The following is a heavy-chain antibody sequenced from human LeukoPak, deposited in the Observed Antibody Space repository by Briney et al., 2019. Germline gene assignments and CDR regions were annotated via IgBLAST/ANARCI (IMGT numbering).Heavy chain of an antibody. CDR2: INHSGST. CDR1: GGSFSGYY. D-gene: IGHD2-15*01. CDR3: ARATHSCSGGSCYSGLFDY. J-gene: IGHJ4*02. Sequence: SETLSLTCAVYGGSFSGYYWSWIRQPPGKGLEWIGEINHSGSTNYNPSLKSRVTISVDTSKNQFSLKLSSVTAADTAVYYCARATHSCSGGSCYSGLFDYWGQGTLVTVSS. V-gene: IGHV4-34*01.